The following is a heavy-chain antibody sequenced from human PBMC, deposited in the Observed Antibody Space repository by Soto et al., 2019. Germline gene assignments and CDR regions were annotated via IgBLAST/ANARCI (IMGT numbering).Heavy chain of an antibody. D-gene: IGHD1-1*01. CDR3: ARDGQQLAPYAMDV. Sequence: QVRLVESGGGVVQPGRSLRLSCAASGFIFKHHAMHWVRQAAGKGLEWVAQIWYDGSHTYYTDSVKGRFTISRDNLKDMVYLQMDSLRAEDTAVYYCARDGQQLAPYAMDVWGQGTTVTVSS. V-gene: IGHV3-33*01. CDR2: IWYDGSHT. J-gene: IGHJ6*02. CDR1: GFIFKHHA.